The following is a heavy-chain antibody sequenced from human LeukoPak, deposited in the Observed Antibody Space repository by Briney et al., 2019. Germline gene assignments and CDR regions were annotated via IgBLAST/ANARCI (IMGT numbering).Heavy chain of an antibody. J-gene: IGHJ3*02. V-gene: IGHV4-4*02. CDR3: ARHLDYYDSSGYYSDAFDI. CDR2: IHHSGST. Sequence: SGTLSLTCAVSGGSISASNWWSWVRQPPGRGLEWIAEIHHSGSTNYNPSLKSRVTISVDTSKNQFSLKLSSVTAADTAVYYCARHLDYYDSSGYYSDAFDIWGQGTMVTVSS. D-gene: IGHD3-22*01. CDR1: GGSISASNW.